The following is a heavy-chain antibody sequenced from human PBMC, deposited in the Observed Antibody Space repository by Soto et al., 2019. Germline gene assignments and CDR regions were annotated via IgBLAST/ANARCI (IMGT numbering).Heavy chain of an antibody. J-gene: IGHJ4*02. CDR2: IYYSGST. CDR3: ASNKRWPQSPTVY. D-gene: IGHD4-17*01. V-gene: IGHV4-30-4*01. CDR1: GGSISSGDYY. Sequence: PSETLSLTCTVSGGSISSGDYYWSCIRQPQGKGLEWIGYIYYSGSTYYNPSLKSRVTISVDTSKNQFSLKLSSVTAADTAVYYCASNKRWPQSPTVYWGQGTLVTVSS.